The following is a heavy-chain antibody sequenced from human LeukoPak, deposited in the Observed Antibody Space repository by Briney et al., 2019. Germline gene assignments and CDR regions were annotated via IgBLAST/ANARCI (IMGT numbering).Heavy chain of an antibody. J-gene: IGHJ4*02. CDR2: ISGSSKTI. V-gene: IGHV3-48*04. CDR3: ARPDSSGYYFSFDY. Sequence: GGSLRLSCEASGFSFSDYSLNWVRQAPGKGLEWVSYISGSSKTIYYADSVRGRFTISRDNAKNSLYLQMESLRAEDTAAYYCARPDSSGYYFSFDYWGQGTQVTVSS. CDR1: GFSFSDYS. D-gene: IGHD3-22*01.